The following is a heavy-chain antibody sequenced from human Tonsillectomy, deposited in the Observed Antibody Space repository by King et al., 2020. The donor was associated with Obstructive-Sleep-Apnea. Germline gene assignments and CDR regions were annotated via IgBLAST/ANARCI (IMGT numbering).Heavy chain of an antibody. D-gene: IGHD2-15*01. CDR3: AREECSGGSCYGFDY. J-gene: IGHJ4*02. CDR1: GFTFSSYS. V-gene: IGHV3-48*04. Sequence: VQLVESGGGLVQPGGSLRLSCAASGFTFSSYSMNWVRQAPGKGLEWVSYISSSSSTIFYADSVKGRFTISRNNAKNSLFLQMNSLRAEDTAVYYCAREECSGGSCYGFDYWGQGTLVTVSS. CDR2: ISSSSSTI.